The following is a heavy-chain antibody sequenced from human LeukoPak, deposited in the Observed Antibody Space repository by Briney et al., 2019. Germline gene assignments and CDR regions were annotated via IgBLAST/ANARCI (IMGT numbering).Heavy chain of an antibody. CDR2: IYHSGST. Sequence: ASETLSLTCTVSGYSISSGYYWGWIRQPPGKGLEWIGSIYHSGSTYYNPSLKSRVAISVDTSKNQFSLKLSSVTAADTAVYYCARSVVVTAPAAGRYNWFDPWGQGTLVTVSS. J-gene: IGHJ5*02. V-gene: IGHV4-38-2*02. CDR1: GYSISSGYY. CDR3: ARSVVVTAPAAGRYNWFDP. D-gene: IGHD2-21*01.